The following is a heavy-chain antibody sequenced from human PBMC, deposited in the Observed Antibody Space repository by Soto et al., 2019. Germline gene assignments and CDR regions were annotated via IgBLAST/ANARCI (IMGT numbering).Heavy chain of an antibody. CDR2: ISGSGGST. Sequence: HPGGSLRLSCAASGFTFSSYAMSWVRQAPGKGLEWVSAISGSGGSTYYADSVKGRFTISRDNSKNTLYLQMNSLRAEDTAVYYCAKGTVTTRADYYYGMAVWGQGTTVTVSS. CDR1: GFTFSSYA. D-gene: IGHD4-17*01. CDR3: AKGTVTTRADYYYGMAV. V-gene: IGHV3-23*01. J-gene: IGHJ6*02.